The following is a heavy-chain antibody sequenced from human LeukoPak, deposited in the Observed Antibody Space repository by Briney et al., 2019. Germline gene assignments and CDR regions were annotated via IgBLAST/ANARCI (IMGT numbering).Heavy chain of an antibody. CDR1: GYSFTSNW. D-gene: IGHD6-19*01. V-gene: IGHV5-51*01. CDR2: INPSDSDT. J-gene: IGHJ4*02. CDR3: ARQDLGIAMTD. Sequence: GESLKISCKASGYSFTSNWIGWVRQMPGKGLEWMAIINPSDSDTRYSPSFRGQVSISADKSISTAYLQWSSLKASDTAIYYCARQDLGIAMTDWGQGTLVTVSS.